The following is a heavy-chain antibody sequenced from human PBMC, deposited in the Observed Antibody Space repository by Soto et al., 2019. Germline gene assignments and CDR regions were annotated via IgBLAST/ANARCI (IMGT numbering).Heavy chain of an antibody. J-gene: IGHJ4*02. D-gene: IGHD3-16*02. CDR3: ARDRPPVKIIAAPNTYYDYIWGSYRFGYFDY. CDR2: ISAYNGNT. CDR1: GYTFTSYG. V-gene: IGHV1-18*01. Sequence: GASVKVSCKASGYTFTSYGISWVRQAPGQGLEWMGWISAYNGNTNYAQKLQGRVTMTTDTSTSTAYMELRSLRSDDTAVYYCARDRPPVKIIAAPNTYYDYIWGSYRFGYFDYWGQGTLVTVSS.